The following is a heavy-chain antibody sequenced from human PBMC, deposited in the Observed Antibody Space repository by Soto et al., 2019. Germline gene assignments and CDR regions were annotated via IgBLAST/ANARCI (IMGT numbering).Heavy chain of an antibody. CDR3: AHRRSGDVMT. D-gene: IGHD3-10*01. Sequence: QITLQESGPTLVKPTQTLTLTCTFSGFSLTTTGMRVGWIRHPPGKAPELLALIYWDDDKRYAPSMKSRLTITKDTSRNQVVLTMINMDPVDTATYYCAHRRSGDVMTWGQGTLVTVSS. J-gene: IGHJ5*02. V-gene: IGHV2-5*05. CDR2: IYWDDDK. CDR1: GFSLTTTGMR.